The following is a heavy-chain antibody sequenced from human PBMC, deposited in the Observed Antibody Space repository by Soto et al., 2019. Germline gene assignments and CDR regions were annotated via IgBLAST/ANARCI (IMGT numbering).Heavy chain of an antibody. Sequence: PSETLSLTCTVSGGSISSGDYYWSWIRQPPGKGLEWIGYIYCSGSTYYNPSLKSRATISVDTTKNQFSLKLSSVTAADTAVYYCSRDGGIFGVMRIFDYWGQGTMVTVSS. J-gene: IGHJ4*02. CDR2: IYCSGST. CDR3: SRDGGIFGVMRIFDY. CDR1: GGSISSGDYY. D-gene: IGHD3-3*01. V-gene: IGHV4-30-4*01.